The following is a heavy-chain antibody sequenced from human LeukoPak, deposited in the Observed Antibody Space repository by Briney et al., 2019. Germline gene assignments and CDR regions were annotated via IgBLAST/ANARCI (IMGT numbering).Heavy chain of an antibody. D-gene: IGHD3-22*01. CDR3: ARTPFYYYDSSGYYP. Sequence: ASVKVSCKASGYTFTSYGISWVRQAPGQGLEWMGWISAYNGNTNYAQKLQGRVTMTTDTSTSTAYMELRSLRSDDTAVYYCARTPFYYYDSSGYYPWGQGTLVTVSS. CDR2: ISAYNGNT. V-gene: IGHV1-18*01. CDR1: GYTFTSYG. J-gene: IGHJ5*02.